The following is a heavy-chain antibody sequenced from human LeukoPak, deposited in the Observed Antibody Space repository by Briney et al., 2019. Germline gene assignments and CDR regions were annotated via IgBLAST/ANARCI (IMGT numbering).Heavy chain of an antibody. CDR1: GFSSSTYD. Sequence: GGSLRLSCVASGFSSSTYDMYWVRPAAGRGPEWVSAIGTNEDTFYLGSVKDRFTISRENGKNSLYLQMNSLRVDDTAVYYCVREWRGIASHYHGMDVWGQGTTVTVSS. D-gene: IGHD6-13*01. CDR3: VREWRGIASHYHGMDV. V-gene: IGHV3-13*01. J-gene: IGHJ6*02. CDR2: IGTNEDT.